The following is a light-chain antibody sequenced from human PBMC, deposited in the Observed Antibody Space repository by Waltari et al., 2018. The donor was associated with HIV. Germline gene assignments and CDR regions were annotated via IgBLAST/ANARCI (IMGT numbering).Light chain of an antibody. CDR1: QSVSSN. CDR2: GAS. V-gene: IGKV3-15*01. J-gene: IGKJ2*01. Sequence: EIVMTKSPVTLSVSPGERATLSCRASQSVSSNLAWYQQKPGQAPRLLIYGASTRATGIPARFSGSGSGTEFTLTISSLQSEDFAVYYCQQYNNWPRTFGQGTKLEIK. CDR3: QQYNNWPRT.